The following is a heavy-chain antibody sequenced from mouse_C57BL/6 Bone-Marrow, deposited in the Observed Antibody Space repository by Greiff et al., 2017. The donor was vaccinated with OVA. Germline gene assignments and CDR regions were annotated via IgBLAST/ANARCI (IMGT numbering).Heavy chain of an antibody. CDR1: GFTFSDYG. Sequence: EVHLVESGGGLVKPGGSLKLSCAASGFTFSDYGMHWVRQAPEKGLEWVAYISSGSSTIYYADTVKGRFTISRDNAKNTLFLQMTSLRSEDTAMYYCARMDYGSSRYAMDYWGQGTSVTVSS. V-gene: IGHV5-17*01. CDR3: ARMDYGSSRYAMDY. D-gene: IGHD1-1*01. J-gene: IGHJ4*01. CDR2: ISSGSSTI.